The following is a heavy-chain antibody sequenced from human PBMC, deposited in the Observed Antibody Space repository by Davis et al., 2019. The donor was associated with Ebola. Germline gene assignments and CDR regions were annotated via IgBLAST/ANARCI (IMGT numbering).Heavy chain of an antibody. CDR3: ARASSTVPAAFYYYYMDV. CDR1: GFTFSSYW. CDR2: IKQDGSEK. D-gene: IGHD2-2*01. J-gene: IGHJ6*03. V-gene: IGHV3-7*03. Sequence: PGGSLRLSCAASGFTFSSYWMSWVRQAPGKGLEWVANIKQDGSEKYYVDSVKGRFTISRDNAKNSLYLQMNSLRAEDTAVYYCARASSTVPAAFYYYYMDVWGKGTTVTVSS.